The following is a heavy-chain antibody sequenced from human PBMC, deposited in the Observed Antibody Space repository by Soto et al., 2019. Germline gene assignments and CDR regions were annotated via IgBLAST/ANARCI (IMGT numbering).Heavy chain of an antibody. Sequence: QVQLVQSGAEVKKPGASVKVSCKASGYTFTSYGISWVRQAPGQGLEWMGWISAYNGNTNYAQKLQGRVNMTTDTSTSTAYMELRSLRSDDTAVYYCARTHIVVVTATPGLCDFWGQGTLVTVSS. CDR3: ARTHIVVVTATPGLCDF. J-gene: IGHJ4*02. V-gene: IGHV1-18*01. CDR2: ISAYNGNT. D-gene: IGHD2-21*02. CDR1: GYTFTSYG.